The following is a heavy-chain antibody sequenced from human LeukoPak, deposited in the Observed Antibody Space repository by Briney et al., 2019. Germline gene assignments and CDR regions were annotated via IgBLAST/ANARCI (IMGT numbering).Heavy chain of an antibody. J-gene: IGHJ4*02. Sequence: PSETLSLTCTVSGGSISSGFYYWSWIRQPPGKGLEWIGYIYYSGSTNYNPSLKSRVTISVDTSKNQFSLKLSSVTAADTAVYYCARGRGHFDYWGQGTLVTVSS. CDR3: ARGRGHFDY. D-gene: IGHD5-12*01. CDR2: IYYSGST. V-gene: IGHV4-61*01. CDR1: GGSISSGFYY.